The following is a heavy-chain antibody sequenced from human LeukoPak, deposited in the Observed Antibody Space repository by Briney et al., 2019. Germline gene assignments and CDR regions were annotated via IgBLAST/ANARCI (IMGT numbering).Heavy chain of an antibody. V-gene: IGHV3-48*04. CDR3: ARESYDGMDV. J-gene: IGHJ6*02. CDR1: GFTFSSYG. CDR2: ISRSGSSI. Sequence: PGGSLRLSCAASGFTFSSYGMHWVRQAPGKGLEWVSYISRSGSSIYYADSVKGRFTISRDNAKNSLYLQMNSLRAEDTAVYYCARESYDGMDVWGQGTTVTV. D-gene: IGHD2-21*01.